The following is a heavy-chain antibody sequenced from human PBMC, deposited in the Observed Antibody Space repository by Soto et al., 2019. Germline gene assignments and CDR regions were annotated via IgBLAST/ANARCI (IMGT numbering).Heavy chain of an antibody. V-gene: IGHV4-34*02. J-gene: IGHJ4*02. D-gene: IGHD2-21*02. CDR2: ISRGGDT. CDR1: GGSLSGYF. CDR3: ARENWTDDDEGFIDF. Sequence: QVQLQQWGAGLLKPSETLSLTCAVYGGSLSGYFWSWIRQPPERGLEWIGEISRGGDTNYNSSLKSRLSISVDTSKNQFSLNLKSVTAADTAVYFCARENWTDDDEGFIDFWGQGTLVTVSS.